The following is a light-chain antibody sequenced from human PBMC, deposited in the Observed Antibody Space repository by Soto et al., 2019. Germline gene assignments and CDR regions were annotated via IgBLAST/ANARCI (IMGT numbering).Light chain of an antibody. V-gene: IGKV4-1*01. CDR3: QQYNNSPWT. CDR1: QSVLFSSNNKNY. Sequence: DIVMTQSPDSLAVSLGERATINCKSSQSVLFSSNNKNYLAWYQQKLGQPPKLLIYWASTRESGVPDRFSGSGSGTDFTLTISSLQAEDLAVYYCQQYNNSPWTFGQGTKVEIK. CDR2: WAS. J-gene: IGKJ1*01.